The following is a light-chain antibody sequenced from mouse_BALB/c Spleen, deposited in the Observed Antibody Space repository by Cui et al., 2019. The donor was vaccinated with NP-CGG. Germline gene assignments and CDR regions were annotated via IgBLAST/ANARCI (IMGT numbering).Light chain of an antibody. V-gene: IGLV1*01. CDR2: GTN. J-gene: IGLJ1*01. CDR3: ALWYSNHWV. CDR1: TGAVTTSNY. Sequence: HAVLSHESALTTSPGETVTLTCRSSTGAVTTSNYANWVQEKPDHFFTGLIGGTNNRAPGVPARFSGSLIGDKAALTITGAQTEDEAIYFCALWYSNHWVFGGGTKLTVL.